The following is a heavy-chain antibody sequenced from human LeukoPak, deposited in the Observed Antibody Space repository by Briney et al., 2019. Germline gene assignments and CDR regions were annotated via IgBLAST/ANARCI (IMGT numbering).Heavy chain of an antibody. J-gene: IGHJ5*02. Sequence: SETLSLTCTVSGGSISSSSYYWGWIRQPPGKGLEWIVSIYYSGSTYYNPSLKSRVTISVDTSKNQFSLKLSSVTAADTAVYYCARNKYYYGSRIHGVPNWFDPWGQGTLVTVSS. D-gene: IGHD3-10*01. CDR3: ARNKYYYGSRIHGVPNWFDP. CDR1: GGSISSSSYY. CDR2: IYYSGST. V-gene: IGHV4-39*07.